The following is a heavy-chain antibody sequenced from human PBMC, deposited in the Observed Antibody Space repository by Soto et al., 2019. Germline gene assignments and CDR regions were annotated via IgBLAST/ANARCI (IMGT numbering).Heavy chain of an antibody. V-gene: IGHV3-30*18. CDR3: AKGKTMRREVGATRY. CDR2: ISYDGSNK. CDR1: GFTFSSYG. D-gene: IGHD1-26*01. J-gene: IGHJ4*02. Sequence: AGGSLRLSCAASGFTFSSYGMHWVRQAPGKGLEWVAVISYDGSNKYYADSVKGRFTISTDNSKNTLYLQMNSLRAEDTAVYYCAKGKTMRREVGATRYWGQGTLVTVSS.